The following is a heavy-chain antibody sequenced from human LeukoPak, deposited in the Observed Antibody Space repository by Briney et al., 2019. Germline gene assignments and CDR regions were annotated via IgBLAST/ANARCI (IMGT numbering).Heavy chain of an antibody. Sequence: ASVKVSCKASGYTFTGYYIHWVRQAPGQGLEWMGRINPNSGGTNYAQKFQGRVTMTRDTSISTAYMELSRLRSDDTAVYYCAASALYYDFWSGYYINWFDPWGQGTLVTVSS. D-gene: IGHD3-3*01. CDR1: GYTFTGYY. V-gene: IGHV1-2*06. CDR3: AASALYYDFWSGYYINWFDP. J-gene: IGHJ5*02. CDR2: INPNSGGT.